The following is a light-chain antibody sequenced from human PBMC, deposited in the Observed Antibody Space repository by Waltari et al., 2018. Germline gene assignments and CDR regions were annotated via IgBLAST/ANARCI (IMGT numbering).Light chain of an antibody. V-gene: IGKV3-20*01. CDR1: QSVSSNY. CDR3: QQYGFSPEYT. Sequence: EIVLTQSPGTLSLSPGERATLSCRASQSVSSNYLAWYQQKPGQAPRLLISGASSRATGVPDRFNGSGSGTDFTLTISRLKPEDFAMYYCQQYGFSPEYTFGQGTKLEIK. J-gene: IGKJ2*01. CDR2: GAS.